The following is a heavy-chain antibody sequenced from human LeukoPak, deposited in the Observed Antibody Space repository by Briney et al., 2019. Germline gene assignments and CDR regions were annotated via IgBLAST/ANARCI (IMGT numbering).Heavy chain of an antibody. CDR3: ARGGFVVVPAAPRPYYYYMDV. Sequence: PSETLSLTSAVYGGSFSGYYWSWIRHPPGNGLEWIGEINHSGNTNYNPSLKSRVTISVDTSKNQFSLMLSSVTAADTAVYYCARGGFVVVPAAPRPYYYYMDVWGKGTTVTVSS. CDR1: GGSFSGYY. J-gene: IGHJ6*03. V-gene: IGHV4-34*01. D-gene: IGHD2-2*01. CDR2: INHSGNT.